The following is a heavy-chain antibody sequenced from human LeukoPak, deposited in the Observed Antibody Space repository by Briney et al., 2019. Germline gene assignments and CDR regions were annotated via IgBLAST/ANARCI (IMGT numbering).Heavy chain of an antibody. V-gene: IGHV1-18*01. CDR2: ISAYNGNT. CDR3: ARGPTTGTRAYYGMDV. D-gene: IGHD4-17*01. Sequence: ASVKVSCKASGYTFTSYGISWVRQAPGQGLEWMGWISAYNGNTNYAQKLQGRVTMTTDTSTSTAYMELRSLRSDDTAVYYCARGPTTGTRAYYGMDVWGQGTTVTVSS. CDR1: GYTFTSYG. J-gene: IGHJ6*02.